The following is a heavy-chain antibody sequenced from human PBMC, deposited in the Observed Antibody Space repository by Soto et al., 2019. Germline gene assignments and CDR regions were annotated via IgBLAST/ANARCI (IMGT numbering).Heavy chain of an antibody. J-gene: IGHJ4*02. CDR2: ISYDGSNK. Sequence: GGSLRLSCAVSGFTFGDHYIDWVRQAPGKGLEWVAVISYDGSNKYYADSVKGRFTISRDNSENTLYLQMNGLRAEDTAVYFCVAPGRFDYWGQGTLVTVSS. CDR1: GFTFGDHY. CDR3: VAPGRFDY. V-gene: IGHV3-30*03.